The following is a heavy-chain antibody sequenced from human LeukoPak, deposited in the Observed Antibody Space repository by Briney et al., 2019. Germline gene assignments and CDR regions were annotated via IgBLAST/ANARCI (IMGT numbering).Heavy chain of an antibody. CDR3: ASGTYYGFWSGPPAQDYYYYYYMDV. J-gene: IGHJ6*03. V-gene: IGHV1-69*04. CDR1: GGPFHTYA. Sequence: SVKVSCKASGGPFHTYAISWVRLVPGQGLEWMGRVVPASEISTYAQKFLGRVTITTDESTSTAYMELSSLRSEDTAVYYCASGTYYGFWSGPPAQDYYYYYYMDVWGKGTTVTVSS. CDR2: VVPASEIS. D-gene: IGHD3-3*01.